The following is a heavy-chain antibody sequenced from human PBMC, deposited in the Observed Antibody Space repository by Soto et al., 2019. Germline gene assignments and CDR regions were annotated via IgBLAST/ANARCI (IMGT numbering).Heavy chain of an antibody. J-gene: IGHJ6*02. D-gene: IGHD6-6*01. CDR1: GYSFTSYW. CDR3: ARLWGSYSSSYYYYYGMDV. Sequence: GESLKISCKGSGYSFTSYWIGWVRQMPGKGLEWMGIIYPGDSDTRYSPSFQGQVTISADKSISTAYLQWSSLKASDTAMYYCARLWGSYSSSYYYYYGMDVWGQGTTVTVSS. V-gene: IGHV5-51*01. CDR2: IYPGDSDT.